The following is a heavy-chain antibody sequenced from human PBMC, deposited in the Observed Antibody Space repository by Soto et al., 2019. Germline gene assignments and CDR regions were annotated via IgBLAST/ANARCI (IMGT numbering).Heavy chain of an antibody. Sequence: RASVKVSCKASGYTFTSYGISWVRQAPGQGLEWMGWISAYNGNTNYAQKLQGRVTMTTDTSTSTADMELRSLRSDDTAVYYCARDTRHSGTFDYWGQGTLVTVSS. V-gene: IGHV1-18*01. CDR2: ISAYNGNT. D-gene: IGHD1-1*01. CDR1: GYTFTSYG. J-gene: IGHJ4*02. CDR3: ARDTRHSGTFDY.